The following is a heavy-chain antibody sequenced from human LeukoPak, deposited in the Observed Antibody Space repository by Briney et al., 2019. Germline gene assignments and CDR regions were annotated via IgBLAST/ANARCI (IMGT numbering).Heavy chain of an antibody. CDR1: GGSISSYY. J-gene: IGHJ4*02. CDR2: IYYSGST. V-gene: IGHV4-59*01. D-gene: IGHD6-13*01. Sequence: SETLSLTCTVSGGSISSYYWSWIRQPPGKGLEWIGYIYYSGSTNYNPSLKSRVTISVDTSKNQFSLKLSSVTAADTAVYYCAGSWSAFLWYHFDYWGQGALVTVSS. CDR3: AGSWSAFLWYHFDY.